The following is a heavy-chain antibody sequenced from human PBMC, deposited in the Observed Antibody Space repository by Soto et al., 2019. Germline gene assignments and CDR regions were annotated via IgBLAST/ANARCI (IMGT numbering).Heavy chain of an antibody. Sequence: PSQTLSLTCAISGDSVSSKTAAWNWIRQSPSRGLEWLGRTYFRSRWYNDYAISVKSRITINPDTSKNQFSLLLNSVTPEDTAAYYCARVSFDHFVHWFDPWGQGTLVTVSS. CDR1: GDSVSSKTAA. CDR3: ARVSFDHFVHWFDP. J-gene: IGHJ5*02. V-gene: IGHV6-1*01. D-gene: IGHD3-9*01. CDR2: TYFRSRWYN.